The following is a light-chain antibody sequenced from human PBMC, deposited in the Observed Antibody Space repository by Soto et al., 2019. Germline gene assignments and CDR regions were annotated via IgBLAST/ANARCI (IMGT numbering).Light chain of an antibody. CDR2: KAS. CDR1: QSISSW. Sequence: DIQMTQSPSTLSAFVGERVTIACRASQSISSWLAWYQQKPGQAPKLLLYKASILQIGVPSRFSGSGSATEFTLTISSLQPEDFASYYCQQYDTFPLTFGGGTKVEIK. V-gene: IGKV1-5*03. J-gene: IGKJ4*01. CDR3: QQYDTFPLT.